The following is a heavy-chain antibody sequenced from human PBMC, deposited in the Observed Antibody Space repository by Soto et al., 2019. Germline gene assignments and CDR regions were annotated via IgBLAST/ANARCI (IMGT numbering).Heavy chain of an antibody. CDR2: ISGSGGST. V-gene: IGHV3-23*01. CDR3: AKKVAGSEPFQH. D-gene: IGHD6-19*01. J-gene: IGHJ1*01. CDR1: GFTFSSYA. Sequence: GGSLRLSCAASGFTFSSYAMSWVRQAPGKGLEWVSAISGSGGSTYYADSVKGRYTISRDNSKNKLFLQMNSLRAEDTAVYYCAKKVAGSEPFQHWGQGTLVTVSS.